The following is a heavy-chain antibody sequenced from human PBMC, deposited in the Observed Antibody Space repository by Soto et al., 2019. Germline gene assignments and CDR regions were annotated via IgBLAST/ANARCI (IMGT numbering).Heavy chain of an antibody. Sequence: EVQLLESGGGLVQPGGSLRLSCAASGFTFSSYAMSWVRQAPGKGLEWVSGISGSGGSTYYADSVQGRFTMSRDNSKNPLYLQMNSLRVGDTAVYYCAKDQGSYCSGGSCSRDWGQGTLVTVSS. CDR2: ISGSGGST. D-gene: IGHD2-15*01. CDR3: AKDQGSYCSGGSCSRD. J-gene: IGHJ4*02. CDR1: GFTFSSYA. V-gene: IGHV3-23*01.